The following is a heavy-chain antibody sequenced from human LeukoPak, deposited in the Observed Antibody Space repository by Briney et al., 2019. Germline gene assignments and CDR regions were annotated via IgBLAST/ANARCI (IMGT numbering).Heavy chain of an antibody. V-gene: IGHV1-8*03. D-gene: IGHD3-10*01. CDR1: GGTFSSYA. Sequence: ASVKVSCKASGGTFSSYAISWVRQATGQGLEWMGWMNPKSGTTGYAQKFQGRVTITRNTSTNTSYLEVNNLKSADTAVYYCARAEGDSTWFGWFDAWGQGTLVTVS. CDR3: ARAEGDSTWFGWFDA. J-gene: IGHJ5*02. CDR2: MNPKSGTT.